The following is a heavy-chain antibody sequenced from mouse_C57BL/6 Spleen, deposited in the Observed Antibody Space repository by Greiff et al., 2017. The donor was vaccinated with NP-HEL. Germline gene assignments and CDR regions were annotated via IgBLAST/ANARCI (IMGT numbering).Heavy chain of an antibody. Sequence: VKLQESGPELVKPGASVKISCKASGYTFTDYYINWVKQRPGQGLEWIGWIFPGSGSTYYNEKFKGKATLTVDKSSSTAYMLLSSLTSEDSAVYFCARQGFYDGYWYFDVWGTGTTVTVSS. CDR3: ARQGFYDGYWYFDV. V-gene: IGHV1-75*01. J-gene: IGHJ1*03. CDR1: GYTFTDYY. CDR2: IFPGSGST. D-gene: IGHD2-3*01.